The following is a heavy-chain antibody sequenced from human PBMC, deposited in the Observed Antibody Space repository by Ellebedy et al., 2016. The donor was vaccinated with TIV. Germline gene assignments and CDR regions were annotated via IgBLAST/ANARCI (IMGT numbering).Heavy chain of an antibody. CDR3: SRAIGSGDSL. V-gene: IGHV3-74*01. D-gene: IGHD1-26*01. CDR1: GFSISSYW. Sequence: GESLKISXEASGFSISSYWMHWVRQAPGKGLVWVSRVNSDVSTTTYADSVKGRFTISRDNAKNTVYLQMNSLRADDTAMYYCSRAIGSGDSLWGQGTMVTVSS. CDR2: VNSDVSTT. J-gene: IGHJ3*01.